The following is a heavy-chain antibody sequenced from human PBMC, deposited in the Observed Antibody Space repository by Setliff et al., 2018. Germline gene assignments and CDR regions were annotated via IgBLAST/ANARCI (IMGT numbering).Heavy chain of an antibody. Sequence: GGSLRLSCAASGFTVSTFSMHWVRQAPVKGLEWVATISDAGSNEFYADSVKGRFTISRDNSKNTLYLQMSSLRTEDTAVYYCRLWFGELLRDYWGQGTLVTVSS. CDR3: RLWFGELLRDY. D-gene: IGHD3-10*01. CDR2: ISDAGSNE. V-gene: IGHV3-30*14. CDR1: GFTVSTFS. J-gene: IGHJ4*02.